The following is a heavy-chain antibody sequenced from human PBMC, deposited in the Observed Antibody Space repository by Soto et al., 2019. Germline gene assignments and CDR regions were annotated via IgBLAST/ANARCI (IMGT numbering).Heavy chain of an antibody. Sequence: GGSLRLSCAASGFTFSSYSMNWVRQAPGKGLEWVSYISSGSSTIYYADSVKGRFTISRGNAQNSLNLQMNSLRAEDTAVYYCAKTYSSGRGAFDVWGQGTMVTVSS. CDR3: AKTYSSGRGAFDV. D-gene: IGHD6-19*01. CDR1: GFTFSSYS. J-gene: IGHJ3*01. CDR2: ISSGSSTI. V-gene: IGHV3-48*01.